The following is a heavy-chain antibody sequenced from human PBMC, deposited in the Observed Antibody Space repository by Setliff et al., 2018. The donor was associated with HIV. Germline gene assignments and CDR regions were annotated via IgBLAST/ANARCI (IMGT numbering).Heavy chain of an antibody. V-gene: IGHV3-7*01. J-gene: IGHJ6*03. CDR3: ARWGKRISIYHYYYMDV. D-gene: IGHD3-16*01. CDR2: IKEDGSEI. Sequence: GGSLRLSCAASGFTFSSHWMTWVRQAPGKGLEWVANIKEDGSEIYYVDSVKGRFTISRDNGKNSLHLQMSSLRVEDTAVYYCARWGKRISIYHYYYMDVWGEGTTVTVSS. CDR1: GFTFSSHW.